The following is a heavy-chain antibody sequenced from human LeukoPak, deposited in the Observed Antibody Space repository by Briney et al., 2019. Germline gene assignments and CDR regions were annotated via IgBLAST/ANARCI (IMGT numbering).Heavy chain of an antibody. V-gene: IGHV4-30-4*01. CDR2: IYYSGGT. CDR3: ARDPRYSSGDY. D-gene: IGHD6-19*01. J-gene: IGHJ4*02. CDR1: GGSISSGDYY. Sequence: SETLSLTCTVSGGSISSGDYYWSWIRQPPGKGLEWIRYIYYSGGTYYNPSLKSRVTISVDTSKDQFSLKLGSVTAADTAVYYCARDPRYSSGDYWGQGTLVTVSS.